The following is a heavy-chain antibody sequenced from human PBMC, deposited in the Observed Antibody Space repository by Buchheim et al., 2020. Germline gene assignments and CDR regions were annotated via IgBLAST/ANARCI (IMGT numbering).Heavy chain of an antibody. CDR3: ARAIAAAGREGYYYYGMDV. V-gene: IGHV3-13*01. CDR1: GFTFSSYD. D-gene: IGHD6-13*01. J-gene: IGHJ6*02. CDR2: IGTAGDT. Sequence: EVQLVESGGGLVQPGGSLRLSCAASGFTFSSYDMHWVRQATGKGLEWVSAIGTAGDTYYPGSVKGRFTISRENAKNSLYLQMNSLRAGDTAVYYCARAIAAAGREGYYYYGMDVWGQGTT.